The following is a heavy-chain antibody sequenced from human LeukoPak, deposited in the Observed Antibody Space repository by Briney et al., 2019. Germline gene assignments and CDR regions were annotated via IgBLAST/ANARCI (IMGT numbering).Heavy chain of an antibody. V-gene: IGHV3-21*01. Sequence: GGSLRLSCAASGFTFNSYSMTWVRQAPGKGLERVSSISSSSSYIYYADSVKGRFTISRDNAKNSLYLQMNSLRAEDTAVYYCASLPTIFGVVPWFDPWGQGTLVTVSS. J-gene: IGHJ5*02. CDR2: ISSSSSYI. CDR1: GFTFNSYS. CDR3: ASLPTIFGVVPWFDP. D-gene: IGHD3-3*01.